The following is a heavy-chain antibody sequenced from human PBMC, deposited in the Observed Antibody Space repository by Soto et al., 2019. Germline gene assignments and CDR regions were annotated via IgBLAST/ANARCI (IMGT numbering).Heavy chain of an antibody. CDR3: ARARFSQWSQDYYGLDV. D-gene: IGHD3-3*01. Sequence: LPVGSLSTYFWTWIRQPPGKGLEWIGEINHSGSPNYSPSLRGRVTISLDTSKKQFSLNLSSVTAADTPVYFCARARFSQWSQDYYGLDVWAKGPRSPSP. J-gene: IGHJ6*02. V-gene: IGHV4-34*01. CDR2: INHSGSP. CDR1: VGSLSTYF.